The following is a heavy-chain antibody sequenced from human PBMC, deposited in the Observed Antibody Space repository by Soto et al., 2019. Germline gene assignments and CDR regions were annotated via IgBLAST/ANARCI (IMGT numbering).Heavy chain of an antibody. Sequence: GGSLRLSCAASGFTFSSYWMSWVRQAPGKGLEWVANIKQDGSEKYYVDSVKGRFTISRDNAKNSLYLQMNSLRAEDTAVYYCAREHAIVVVPAAMVPYWGQGTLVTVSS. CDR3: AREHAIVVVPAAMVPY. CDR1: GFTFSSYW. CDR2: IKQDGSEK. V-gene: IGHV3-7*05. D-gene: IGHD2-2*01. J-gene: IGHJ4*02.